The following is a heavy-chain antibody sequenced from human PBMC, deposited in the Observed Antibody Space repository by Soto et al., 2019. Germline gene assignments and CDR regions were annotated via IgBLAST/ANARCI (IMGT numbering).Heavy chain of an antibody. Sequence: QVQLVESGGGVVQPGRSLRLSCAASGFTFSSYAMHWVRQAPGKGLEWVAVISYDGSNKYYADSVKGRFTISRDNSKNTLYLQMNSLRAEDTAVYYCARDRGLGIAAGLVIYYYYGIDVWGQGTTVTVSS. V-gene: IGHV3-30-3*01. J-gene: IGHJ6*02. CDR2: ISYDGSNK. D-gene: IGHD6-6*01. CDR1: GFTFSSYA. CDR3: ARDRGLGIAAGLVIYYYYGIDV.